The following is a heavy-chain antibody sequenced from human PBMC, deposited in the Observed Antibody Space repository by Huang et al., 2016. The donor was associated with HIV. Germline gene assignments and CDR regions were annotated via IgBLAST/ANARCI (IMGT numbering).Heavy chain of an antibody. Sequence: QVRLVESGGGVVQPGASLTLSCSASGFPFSAYGMAWVRQAPGKGLEWVSFIRYDGNNDYLIGSVKGRFTISRDNSNNTLYLRMNSLRPEDTAVYYCVKERGSSRARSSFDFWGQGTSVSVSS. CDR3: VKERGSSRARSSFDF. D-gene: IGHD6-13*01. CDR2: IRYDGNND. CDR1: GFPFSAYG. V-gene: IGHV3-30*02. J-gene: IGHJ3*01.